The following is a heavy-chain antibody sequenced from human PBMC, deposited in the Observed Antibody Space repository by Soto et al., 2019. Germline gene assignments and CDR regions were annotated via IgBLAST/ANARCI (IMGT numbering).Heavy chain of an antibody. V-gene: IGHV4-30-2*01. J-gene: IGHJ4*02. D-gene: IGHD3-10*01. Sequence: SETLSLTFAVSGGSISSGGYSWSWIRQPPGKGLEWIGYIYHSGSTYYNPSLKSRVTISVDRSKNQFSLKLSSVTAADTAVYYCARDFYGSGSLDYWGQGTLVTVSS. CDR2: IYHSGST. CDR1: GGSISSGGYS. CDR3: ARDFYGSGSLDY.